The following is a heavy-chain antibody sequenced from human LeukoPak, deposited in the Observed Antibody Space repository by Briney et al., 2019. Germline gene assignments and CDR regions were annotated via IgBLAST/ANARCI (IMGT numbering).Heavy chain of an antibody. J-gene: IGHJ3*02. CDR2: IYYSGST. D-gene: IGHD1-26*01. V-gene: IGHV4-39*01. CDR3: ARRPIVGASDAFDI. Sequence: SETLSLTCTVSGGSISSSSYYWGWIRQPPGKGLEWIGSIYYSGSTYYNPSLKSRVTISVDTSKNQFSLKLSSVTAADTAVYYCARRPIVGASDAFDIWGQGTMVTVSS. CDR1: GGSISSSSYY.